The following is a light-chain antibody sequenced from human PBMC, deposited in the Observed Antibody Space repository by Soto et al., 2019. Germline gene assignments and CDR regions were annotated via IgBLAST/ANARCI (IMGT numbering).Light chain of an antibody. CDR2: AAS. CDR3: LQYYNFSWT. J-gene: IGKJ1*01. CDR1: QDIRNT. V-gene: IGKV1-6*01. Sequence: AIQMTQSPSSLSASVGDRLAISFRASQDIRNTLAWYQQKPGEAPKLLIFAASNLQSGVPSRFSGSGSVTDFTLAITGLQPEDFATYYCLQYYNFSWTFGQGTKVDI.